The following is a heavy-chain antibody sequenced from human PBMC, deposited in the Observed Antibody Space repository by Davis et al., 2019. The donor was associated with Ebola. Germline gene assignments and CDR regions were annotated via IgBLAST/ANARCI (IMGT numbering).Heavy chain of an antibody. CDR3: ATSTYYYDSSGYYLGY. D-gene: IGHD3-22*01. Sequence: ASVKVSCKASGYTFTSYGISWVRQAPGQGLEWMGWISAYNGNTNYAQKLQGRVTMTTDTSTSTAYMELRSLRSDDTAVYYCATSTYYYDSSGYYLGYWGQGTLVTVSS. CDR2: ISAYNGNT. V-gene: IGHV1-18*04. J-gene: IGHJ4*02. CDR1: GYTFTSYG.